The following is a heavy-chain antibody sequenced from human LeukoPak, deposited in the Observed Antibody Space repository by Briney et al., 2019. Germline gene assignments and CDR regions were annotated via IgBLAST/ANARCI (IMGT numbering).Heavy chain of an antibody. D-gene: IGHD3-10*01. CDR2: ISGDGDTT. J-gene: IGHJ4*02. CDR3: ARVPGSYYVDFDY. CDR1: GFTLTTYA. Sequence: GGSLRLSCAASGFTLTTYAMTWVRQAPGKGLEWVSGISGDGDTTYYADSVRGRFTVSKDNSENTLYLQMNSLRAEDTAVYYCARVPGSYYVDFDYWGRGTLVTVSS. V-gene: IGHV3-23*01.